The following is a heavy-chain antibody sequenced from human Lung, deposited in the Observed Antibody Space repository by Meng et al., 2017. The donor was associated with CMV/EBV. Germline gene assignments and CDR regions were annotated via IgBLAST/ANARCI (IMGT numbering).Heavy chain of an antibody. CDR2: ISTYNGNT. CDR1: GYTFTSYG. D-gene: IGHD5-12*01. CDR3: ARFDIDVEGYYGMDV. V-gene: IGHV1-18*01. J-gene: IGHJ6*02. Sequence: ASXXVSXKTSGYTFTSYGVAWVRQAPGQGLEWMGWISTYNGNTNTAQKFQDRVTMSKDTSTSTAYMELRNLRYDDTAVYYCARFDIDVEGYYGMDVWGQGXTVTVSS.